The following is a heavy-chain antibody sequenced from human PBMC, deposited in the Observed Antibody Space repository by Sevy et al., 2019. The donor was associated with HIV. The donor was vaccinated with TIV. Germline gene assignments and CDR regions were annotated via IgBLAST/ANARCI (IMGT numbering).Heavy chain of an antibody. CDR1: GYSISSDYY. J-gene: IGHJ4*02. CDR2: IYHSGYS. V-gene: IGHV4-38-2*01. CDR3: ARAIGTQVAGLYYLDY. D-gene: IGHD6-19*01. Sequence: SDTLSLTCAVSGYSISSDYYWGWIRQPPGKGLEWIGSIYHSGYSYYNPSLKSRVTITVDTSKNQFSLKLSSVTAADTAVYYCARAIGTQVAGLYYLDYWGQGTLVTVSS.